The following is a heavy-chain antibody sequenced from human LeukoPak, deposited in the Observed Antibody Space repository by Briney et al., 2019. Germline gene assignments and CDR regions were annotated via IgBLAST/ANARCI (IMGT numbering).Heavy chain of an antibody. J-gene: IGHJ4*02. Sequence: SETLSLTCTGSGGSISSYDCSWIRQPAGKGLEWIGRIYTSGSTNYNPSLKSRVTMSVDTSKNQCSLKLSSVTAADTAVYYCARRATMLAGGYFDYWGQGTLVSVSS. CDR3: ARRATMLAGGYFDY. V-gene: IGHV4-4*07. CDR1: GGSISSYD. CDR2: IYTSGST. D-gene: IGHD5-12*01.